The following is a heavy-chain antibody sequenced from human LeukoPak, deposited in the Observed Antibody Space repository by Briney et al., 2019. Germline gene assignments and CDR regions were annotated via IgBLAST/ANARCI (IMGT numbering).Heavy chain of an antibody. V-gene: IGHV4-59*11. D-gene: IGHD2/OR15-2a*01. CDR1: GGSISSHY. Sequence: SETLSLTCIVSGGSISSHYWSWIRQPPGKTLEWIGYISYSGSTNYNPSLKSRVTISVDTSKNQFSLKLSSVTAADTAVYYCAGDRILPWFDPWGQGTLVTVSS. CDR2: ISYSGST. CDR3: AGDRILPWFDP. J-gene: IGHJ5*02.